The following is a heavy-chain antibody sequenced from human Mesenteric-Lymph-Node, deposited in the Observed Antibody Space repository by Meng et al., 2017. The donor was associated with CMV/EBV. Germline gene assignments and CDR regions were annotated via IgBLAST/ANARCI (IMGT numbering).Heavy chain of an antibody. Sequence: SETLSLTCTVSGGSIYTENYYWAWIRQPPGKTLEWIGSMYYSGSTNYNPSLKSRVTISVDTSKNQFSLKLSSVTAADTAVYYCARVRLIQYCSSTSCPYYYYGMDVWGQGTTVTVSS. CDR2: MYYSGST. D-gene: IGHD2-2*01. CDR3: ARVRLIQYCSSTSCPYYYYGMDV. J-gene: IGHJ6*02. V-gene: IGHV4-39*07. CDR1: GGSIYTENYY.